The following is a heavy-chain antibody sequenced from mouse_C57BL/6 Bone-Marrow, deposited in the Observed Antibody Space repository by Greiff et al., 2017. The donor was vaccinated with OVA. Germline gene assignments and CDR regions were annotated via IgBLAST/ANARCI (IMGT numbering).Heavy chain of an antibody. V-gene: IGHV1-81*01. CDR3: ARTQYFDV. J-gene: IGHJ1*03. CDR1: GYTLTSYG. Sequence: VQLQQSGAELARPGASVKLSCKASGYTLTSYGISWVKQRTGQGLEWIGEIYPRSGNTYYNEKFKGKATLTADKSSSTAYMELRSLTSEDAAVDFSARTQYFDVWGTGTTVTVSS. CDR2: IYPRSGNT.